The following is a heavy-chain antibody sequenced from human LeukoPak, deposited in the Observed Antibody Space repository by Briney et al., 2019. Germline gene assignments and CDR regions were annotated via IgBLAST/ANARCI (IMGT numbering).Heavy chain of an antibody. D-gene: IGHD3-10*01. V-gene: IGHV1-69*05. CDR3: ARNSHDYALGNYGYYYMDV. J-gene: IGHJ6*03. Sequence: SVKVSCKSSGDSFSNFALNWVRLAPGQGLEWMGGYMPIFTKANYAQKFQGRLTITMDESTTTSFMELRSLTSADTAVYFCARNSHDYALGNYGYYYMDVWGKGTTVTVSS. CDR2: YMPIFTKA. CDR1: GDSFSNFA.